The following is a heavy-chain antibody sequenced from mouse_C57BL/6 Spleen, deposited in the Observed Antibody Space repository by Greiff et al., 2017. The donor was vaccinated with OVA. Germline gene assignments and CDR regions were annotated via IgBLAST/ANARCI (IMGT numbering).Heavy chain of an antibody. CDR3: AGSTMVRTEFDY. V-gene: IGHV1-64*01. J-gene: IGHJ2*01. CDR2: IHPYSGST. D-gene: IGHD2-2*01. CDR1: GYTFTSYW. Sequence: QVQLQQSGAELVKPGASVKLSCKASGYTFTSYWMHWVKQRPGQGLEWIGLIHPYSGSTNYNEKFKSKATLTVDKSSSTAYMQLSSLTSEDSAVYYCAGSTMVRTEFDYWGKGATLTVSS.